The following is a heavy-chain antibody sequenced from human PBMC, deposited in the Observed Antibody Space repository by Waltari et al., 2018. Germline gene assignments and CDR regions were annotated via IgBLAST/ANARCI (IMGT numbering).Heavy chain of an antibody. CDR1: GYTFTSYY. V-gene: IGHV1-46*03. CDR3: ARDGGPRGLEWLSPAYYYYYYMDV. Sequence: QVQLVQSGAEVKKPGASVKVSCKASGYTFTSYYMHWVRQAPGQGLEWMGIINPSGGSTSYAQKFQGRVTMTRDTSTSTVYMELSSLRSEDTAVYYCARDGGPRGLEWLSPAYYYYYYMDVWGKGTTVTVSS. CDR2: INPSGGST. D-gene: IGHD3-3*01. J-gene: IGHJ6*03.